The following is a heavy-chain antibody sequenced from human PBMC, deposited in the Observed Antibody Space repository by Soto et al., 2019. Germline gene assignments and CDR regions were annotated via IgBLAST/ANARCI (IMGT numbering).Heavy chain of an antibody. J-gene: IGHJ4*02. D-gene: IGHD6-6*01. CDR2: ISGSDDST. Sequence: EVQLLESGGGLVQPGESLRLSCAASGFTFSSYAMSWVRQAPGKGLEWVSVISGSDDSTYYADSVKGRFTISRDNSKNTLYLKMNSLRAEDTAVYYCAKRSSSSTCDYWGQGTLVTVSS. CDR1: GFTFSSYA. V-gene: IGHV3-23*01. CDR3: AKRSSSSTCDY.